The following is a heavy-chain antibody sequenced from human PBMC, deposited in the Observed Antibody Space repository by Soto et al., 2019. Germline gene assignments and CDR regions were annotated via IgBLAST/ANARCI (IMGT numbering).Heavy chain of an antibody. CDR1: GGTFSSYA. J-gene: IGHJ6*02. V-gene: IGHV1-69*13. CDR3: ARKGGTTVTNYYYYHGMDV. Sequence: SVKVSCKXSGGTFSSYAISWVRQAAGQGLEWMGGIIPIFGTANYAQKFQGRVRITADESKSTAYMELSSLRSEDTAVYYCARKGGTTVTNYYYYHGMDVWGQGTTVTAP. CDR2: IIPIFGTA. D-gene: IGHD4-17*01.